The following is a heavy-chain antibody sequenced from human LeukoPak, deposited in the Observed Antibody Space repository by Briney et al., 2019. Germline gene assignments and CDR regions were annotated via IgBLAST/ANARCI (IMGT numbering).Heavy chain of an antibody. CDR2: IYYSGST. V-gene: IGHV4-31*03. CDR1: GGSISSGGYY. CDR3: ARSLLANYFDY. Sequence: SETLSLTCTVSGGSISSGGYYWSWIRQHPGKGLEWIGYIYYSGSTCYNPSLKSRVTISVDTPKNQFSLKLSSVTAADTAVYYCARSLLANYFDYWGQGTLVTVSS. D-gene: IGHD3-10*01. J-gene: IGHJ4*02.